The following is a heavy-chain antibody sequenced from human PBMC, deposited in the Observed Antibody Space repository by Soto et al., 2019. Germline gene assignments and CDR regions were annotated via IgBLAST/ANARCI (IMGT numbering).Heavy chain of an antibody. CDR2: IYYSGST. D-gene: IGHD2-21*02. J-gene: IGHJ4*02. CDR1: GGSVSSGSYY. Sequence: QVQLQESGPGLVKPSETLSLTCTVSGGSVSSGSYYWSWIRQPPGKGLEWIGYIYYSGSTNYNPSLKSRVTISVDTSKNQFSLKLISVTAADTAVYYCARYQVVVTAMKGFFDYWGQGTLVTVSS. CDR3: ARYQVVVTAMKGFFDY. V-gene: IGHV4-61*01.